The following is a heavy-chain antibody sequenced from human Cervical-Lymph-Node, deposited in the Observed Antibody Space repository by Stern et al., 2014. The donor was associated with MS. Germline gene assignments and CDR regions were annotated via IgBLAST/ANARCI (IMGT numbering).Heavy chain of an antibody. D-gene: IGHD3-16*01. CDR3: ARDRGPHAFDI. J-gene: IGHJ3*02. V-gene: IGHV1-46*01. CDR2: IKPSSGHT. Sequence: QVPLVQSGAEVKKPGASVNVSCKTSGYNFTIYYIHWVRQAPGQGLEWMGIIKPSSGHTSNAQKFQGRVTLIRDTSTSTVHMALNSLRSDDTAVYFCARDRGPHAFDIWGQGTMVTVSS. CDR1: GYNFTIYY.